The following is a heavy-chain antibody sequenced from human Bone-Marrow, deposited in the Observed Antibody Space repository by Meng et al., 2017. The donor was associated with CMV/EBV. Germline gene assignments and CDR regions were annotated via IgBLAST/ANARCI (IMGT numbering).Heavy chain of an antibody. D-gene: IGHD2/OR15-2a*01. CDR2: INPDTGDT. J-gene: IGHJ6*02. V-gene: IGHV1-2*02. CDR3: ARGIVIIRDYQHYAVDV. CDR1: TYTFIDRH. Sequence: ASVKVSCKASTYTFIDRHIHWVRQAPGQGLEWVGWINPDTGDTKYAEKFQGRVTLTRDTSISTAYMDLSGLRSDDTAVYYCARGIVIIRDYQHYAVDVWGQGTTVTVSS.